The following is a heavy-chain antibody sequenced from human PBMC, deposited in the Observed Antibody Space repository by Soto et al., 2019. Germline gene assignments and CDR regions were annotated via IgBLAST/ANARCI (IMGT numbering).Heavy chain of an antibody. CDR3: AASPRWRFDFDY. V-gene: IGHV4-31*03. CDR1: GGSISSGGYY. CDR2: IYYSGST. D-gene: IGHD3-3*01. J-gene: IGHJ4*02. Sequence: QVQLQESGPGLVKPSQTLSLTCTVSGGSISSGGYYWSCIRQHPGKGLEWIGYIYYSGSTYYNPSVKSRVTISVDTSKNQFSLKLSSVTAADTAVYYCAASPRWRFDFDYWGQGTLVTVSS.